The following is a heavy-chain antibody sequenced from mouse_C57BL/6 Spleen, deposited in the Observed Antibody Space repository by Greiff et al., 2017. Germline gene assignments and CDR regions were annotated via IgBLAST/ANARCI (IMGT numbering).Heavy chain of an antibody. V-gene: IGHV2-2*01. J-gene: IGHJ2*01. CDR1: GFSLTSYG. CDR3: ARGAGFDY. CDR2: IWSGGST. D-gene: IGHD3-3*01. Sequence: VHLVESGPGLVQPSQSLSITCTVSGFSLTSYGVHWVRQSPGKGLEWLGVIWSGGSTDYNAAFISRLSISKDNSKSQVFFQMNSLQADDTAIYYCARGAGFDYWGQGTTLTVSS.